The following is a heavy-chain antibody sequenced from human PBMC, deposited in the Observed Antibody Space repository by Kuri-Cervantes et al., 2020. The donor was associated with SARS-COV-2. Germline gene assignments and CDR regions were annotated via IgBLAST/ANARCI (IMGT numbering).Heavy chain of an antibody. V-gene: IGHV4-39*01. D-gene: IGHD6-6*01. CDR3: ARSFLSSSDAFDI. CDR1: GGSISSSSYC. Sequence: SETLSLTCTVSGGSISSSSYCWGWIRQPPGKGLEWIGSIYYSGSTYYNPSLKSRVTISVDTSKDQFSLKLSSVTAAGTAVYYCARSFLSSSDAFDIWGQGTMVTVSS. J-gene: IGHJ3*02. CDR2: IYYSGST.